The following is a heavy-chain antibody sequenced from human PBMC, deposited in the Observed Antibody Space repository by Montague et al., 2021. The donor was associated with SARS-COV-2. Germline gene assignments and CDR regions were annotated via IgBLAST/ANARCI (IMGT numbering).Heavy chain of an antibody. CDR1: GGSLSTYY. J-gene: IGHJ6*02. CDR2: IYYTGNT. V-gene: IGHV4-59*13. D-gene: IGHD3-10*01. Sequence: SETLSLTCTVSGGSLSTYYWSWIRQPPGTGLECIGYIYYTGNTNYNPSLKSRVTISVDTSKNQFSLNLGSVTAADTAAYYCARFFGHYYYGLDFWGRGTTVTVSS. CDR3: ARFFGHYYYGLDF.